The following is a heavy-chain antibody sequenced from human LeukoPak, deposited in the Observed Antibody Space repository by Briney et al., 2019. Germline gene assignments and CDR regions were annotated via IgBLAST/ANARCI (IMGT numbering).Heavy chain of an antibody. CDR3: ARWRGGGSKLDC. CDR2: IWYDGSNK. D-gene: IGHD2-15*01. CDR1: GFTFSSYG. V-gene: IGHV3-33*01. Sequence: PGRSLRLSCAASGFTFSSYGMHWVRQAPGKGLEWVAVIWYDGSNKYYADSVKGRFTISRDNSKNTLYLQMNSLRAEDTAVYYCARWRGGGSKLDCWGQGTLVTVSS. J-gene: IGHJ4*02.